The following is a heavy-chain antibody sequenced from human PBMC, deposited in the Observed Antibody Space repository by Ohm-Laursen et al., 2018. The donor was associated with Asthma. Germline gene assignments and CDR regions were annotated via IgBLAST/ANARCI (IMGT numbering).Heavy chain of an antibody. CDR3: ARDGRLRGSFDY. CDR2: IHYSGST. V-gene: IGHV4-31*03. J-gene: IGHJ4*02. D-gene: IGHD3-10*01. CDR1: GGSISSGHYY. Sequence: LQTLSLTCTVSGGSISSGHYYWTWIRQHPGKGLEWIGNIHYSGSTIYNPSLESRLTISVDTSKNQFSLNLSSVTAADTALYYCARDGRLRGSFDYWGQGTLVTVSS.